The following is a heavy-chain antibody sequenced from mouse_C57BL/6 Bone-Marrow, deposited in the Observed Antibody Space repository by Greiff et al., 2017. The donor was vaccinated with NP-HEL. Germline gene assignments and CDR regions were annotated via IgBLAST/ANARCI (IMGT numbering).Heavy chain of an antibody. V-gene: IGHV1-81*01. J-gene: IGHJ3*01. CDR3: ARLDDGYPWFAY. D-gene: IGHD2-3*01. CDR2: IYPRSGNT. Sequence: VKLMESGAELARPGASVKLSCKASGYTFTSYGISWVKQRTGQGLEWIGEIYPRSGNTYYNEKFKGKATLTADKSSSTAYMELRSLTSEDSAVYFCARLDDGYPWFAYWGQGTLVTVSA. CDR1: GYTFTSYG.